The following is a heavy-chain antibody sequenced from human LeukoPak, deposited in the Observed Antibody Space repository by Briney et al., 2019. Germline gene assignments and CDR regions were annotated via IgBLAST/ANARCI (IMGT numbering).Heavy chain of an antibody. CDR3: ARPPTHDYGDYANYYYYYMDV. CDR1: GFTFSDYY. V-gene: IGHV3-11*04. CDR2: ISSSGSTI. D-gene: IGHD4-17*01. Sequence: NPGGSLRLSCAASGFTFSDYYMSWIRQAPGKGLEWVSYISSSGSTIYYADSVKGRFTISSDNAKNSLYLQMNSLRAEDTAVYYCARPPTHDYGDYANYYYYYMDVWGKGTTVTVSS. J-gene: IGHJ6*03.